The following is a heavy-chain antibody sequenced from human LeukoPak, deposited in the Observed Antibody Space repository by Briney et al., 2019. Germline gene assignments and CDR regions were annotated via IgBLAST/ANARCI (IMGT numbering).Heavy chain of an antibody. Sequence: ASVKVSCKASGGTFSSYAISWVRQAPGQGLEWMGGIIPIFGTANYAQKFQGRVTITADKSRSTAYTEVSSLRYEDTALYYCASGDWNFGFDYWGQGTLVTVSS. CDR1: GGTFSSYA. V-gene: IGHV1-69*06. CDR3: ASGDWNFGFDY. CDR2: IIPIFGTA. D-gene: IGHD1-7*01. J-gene: IGHJ4*02.